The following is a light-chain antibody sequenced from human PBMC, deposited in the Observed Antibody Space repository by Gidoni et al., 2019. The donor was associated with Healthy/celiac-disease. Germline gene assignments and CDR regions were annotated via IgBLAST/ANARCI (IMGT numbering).Light chain of an antibody. CDR2: GNS. CDR3: QSYDSSLSGFWV. J-gene: IGLJ3*02. CDR1: SSNIGAGYD. Sequence: QSVLTQPPSVSGAPGQRVTISCTGSSSNIGAGYDVHWYQQLPGTAPKLLIYGNSNRPSGVPDRFSGSKSGTSASLAITGLQAEDEADYYCQSYDSSLSGFWVFGGGTKLXV. V-gene: IGLV1-40*01.